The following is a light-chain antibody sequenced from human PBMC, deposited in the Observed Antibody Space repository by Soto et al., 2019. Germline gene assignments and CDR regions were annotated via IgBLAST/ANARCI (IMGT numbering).Light chain of an antibody. J-gene: IGKJ3*01. CDR1: QAIRTA. CDR3: QQYDNLPFT. Sequence: IQLTQSPSSLYASVGDRVTITCRASQAIRTALGWYQQKPGKVPKLLIYAASILQSGVPSRFSGSGSGINFTFTISSLQPEDIGTFYCQQYDNLPFTFGPGTKVDIK. V-gene: IGKV1-33*01. CDR2: AAS.